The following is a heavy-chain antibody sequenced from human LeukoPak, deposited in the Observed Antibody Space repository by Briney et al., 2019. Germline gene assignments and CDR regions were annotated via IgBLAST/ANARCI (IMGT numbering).Heavy chain of an antibody. CDR1: GFTFDDYA. CDR2: ISGDGVST. CDR3: AKPRGYSTNRYYLDY. Sequence: GGSLRLSCAASGFTFDDYAMHWVRQAPGKGLEWVSLISGDGVSTYYADSVKGRFTISRDNSKNSLYLQMNSLTIEDTALYYCAKPRGYSTNRYYLDYWGQGSLVTVSS. D-gene: IGHD2-8*01. V-gene: IGHV3-43*02. J-gene: IGHJ4*02.